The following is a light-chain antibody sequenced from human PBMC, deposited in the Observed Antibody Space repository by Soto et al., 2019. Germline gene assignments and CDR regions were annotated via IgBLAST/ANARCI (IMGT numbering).Light chain of an antibody. J-gene: IGLJ2*01. CDR3: SSYAGGNNVV. Sequence: QSALTQPPSASGSPGQSVTISCTGTSSDVGGYNYVSWYQQHPGKAPKLVIFEVSKRPSGVPDRFSGSKSGNTASLTVSRLQAEDEADYYCSSYAGGNNVVFGGVTKLTVL. V-gene: IGLV2-8*01. CDR2: EVS. CDR1: SSDVGGYNY.